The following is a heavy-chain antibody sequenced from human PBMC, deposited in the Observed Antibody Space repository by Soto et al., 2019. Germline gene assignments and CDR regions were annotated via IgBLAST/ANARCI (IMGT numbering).Heavy chain of an antibody. CDR2: ISYDGSNK. J-gene: IGHJ6*02. CDR3: AKNIYPMTVQAGMDV. CDR1: GFTFSSYG. V-gene: IGHV3-30*18. Sequence: QVQLVESGGGVVQPGRSLRLSCAASGFTFSSYGMHWVRQAPGKWLEWVAVISYDGSNKYYADSVKGRFTISRDNSKNTLYLQMNSLRAEDTAVYYCAKNIYPMTVQAGMDVWGQGTTVTVSS. D-gene: IGHD3-9*01.